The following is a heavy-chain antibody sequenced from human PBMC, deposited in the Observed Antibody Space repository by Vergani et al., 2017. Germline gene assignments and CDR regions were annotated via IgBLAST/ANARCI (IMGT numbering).Heavy chain of an antibody. CDR2: INPNSGGT. V-gene: IGHV1-2*02. Sequence: QVQLVQSGAEVKKPGASAKVSCKASGYSPTGYYMHWLRQVSGQGLEWMGWINPNSGGTEYANRFLGRVTMTSDTSISAVYVELSRLTSDDTAVYYCAGDHCTSVNCYEYYYHGMDVWGQGTTVTVSS. CDR1: GYSPTGYY. D-gene: IGHD2-15*01. J-gene: IGHJ6*02. CDR3: AGDHCTSVNCYEYYYHGMDV.